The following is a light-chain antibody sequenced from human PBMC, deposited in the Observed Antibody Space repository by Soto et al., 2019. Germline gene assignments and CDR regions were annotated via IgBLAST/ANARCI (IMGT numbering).Light chain of an antibody. CDR3: SSYTSSNTYV. CDR1: STDVGDSNH. CDR2: EVS. J-gene: IGLJ1*01. V-gene: IGLV2-14*01. Sequence: QSALTQPASVSGSPGQSITISCTGTSTDVGDSNHVSWYQHHPGKAPKLIIYEVSYRPSGVSNRFSGSKSAYTASLTISGLQAEDAADYYCSSYTSSNTYVFGTGTKVTVL.